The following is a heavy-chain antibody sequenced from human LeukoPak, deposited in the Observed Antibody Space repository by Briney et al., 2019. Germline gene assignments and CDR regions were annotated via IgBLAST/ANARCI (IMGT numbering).Heavy chain of an antibody. CDR2: IWYDGSNK. J-gene: IGHJ5*02. V-gene: IGHV3-33*01. D-gene: IGHD3-22*01. Sequence: PGRSLRLSCAASGFTFSSYGMHWVRQAPGKGLEWVAVIWYDGSNKYYADSVKGRFTISRDNSKNTLYLQMNSLRAEDTAVYYCARDKGMIPRNWCDPWGQGTLVTVSS. CDR3: ARDKGMIPRNWCDP. CDR1: GFTFSSYG.